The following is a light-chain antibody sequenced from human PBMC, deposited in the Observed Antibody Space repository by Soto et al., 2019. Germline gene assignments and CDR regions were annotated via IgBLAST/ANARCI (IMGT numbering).Light chain of an antibody. CDR2: DTS. J-gene: IGKJ5*01. CDR3: QQYGSSST. CDR1: QSINSNY. Sequence: EIVLTQSPATLSLSPGERATLSCGASQSINSNYLAWYQQKPGLAPRLVIYDTSRRAPGIPDRLTGSASGTDFALTISRLEPEDSAIYYCQQYGSSSTFGQGTLLEIK. V-gene: IGKV3D-20*01.